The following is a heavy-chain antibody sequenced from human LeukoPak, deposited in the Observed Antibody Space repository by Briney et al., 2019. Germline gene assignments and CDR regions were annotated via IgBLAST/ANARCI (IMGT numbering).Heavy chain of an antibody. Sequence: SETLSLTCTVSGDFISTYYWSWIRQPPGKGLEWLAYIDYRGSTTYNPSLRSRVTISVDTSRNQFSLKLSSVTAADTAVYYCARSRSGYSYDHAAFEIWGQGTMVTVST. CDR3: ARSRSGYSYDHAAFEI. J-gene: IGHJ3*02. CDR2: IDYRGST. D-gene: IGHD5-18*01. CDR1: GDFISTYY. V-gene: IGHV4-59*01.